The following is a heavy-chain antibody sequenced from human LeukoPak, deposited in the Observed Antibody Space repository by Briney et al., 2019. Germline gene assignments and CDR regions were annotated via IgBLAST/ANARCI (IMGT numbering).Heavy chain of an antibody. CDR2: IYLDDDK. CDR3: AHRRVANWFDP. D-gene: IGHD2-15*01. CDR1: GFSLSTSGVG. J-gene: IGHJ5*02. V-gene: IGHV2-5*02. Sequence: SGPTLANPTQPLTLTCTFSGFSLSTSGVGGGWIRQPPGKALEWLALIYLDDDKPYSPSLKSRLTITKDTSKNQVVLTMTNMDPVDTATYYCAHRRVANWFDPWGQGTLVTVSS.